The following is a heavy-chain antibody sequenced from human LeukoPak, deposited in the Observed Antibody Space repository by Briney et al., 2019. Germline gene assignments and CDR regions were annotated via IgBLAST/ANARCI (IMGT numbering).Heavy chain of an antibody. CDR1: GGSISSYY. CDR2: IYTSGST. V-gene: IGHV4-4*07. D-gene: IGHD3-22*01. Sequence: SETLSLTCTVSGGSISSYYWSWIRQPAGKGLEWIGRIYTSGSTNYNPSLKSRVTMSVDTSKNQFSLKLSSVTAADTAVYYCARARYYDSSGYWDAFDIWXXXXMVTVSS. J-gene: IGHJ3*02. CDR3: ARARYYDSSGYWDAFDI.